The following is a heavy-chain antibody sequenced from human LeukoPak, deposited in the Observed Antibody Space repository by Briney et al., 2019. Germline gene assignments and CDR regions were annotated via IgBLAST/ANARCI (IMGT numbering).Heavy chain of an antibody. V-gene: IGHV1-2*02. CDR1: GYTFTGYY. D-gene: IGHD1-26*01. CDR3: AREVTSGSYIAANWFDP. Sequence: GASVKVSCKASGYTFTGYYMHWGRRAPGQGLEWIGWINPNSGGTNYAQKFQVRVTMTRDTSISTAYMELSRLRSDDTAVYYCAREVTSGSYIAANWFDPWGQGTLVTVSS. J-gene: IGHJ5*02. CDR2: INPNSGGT.